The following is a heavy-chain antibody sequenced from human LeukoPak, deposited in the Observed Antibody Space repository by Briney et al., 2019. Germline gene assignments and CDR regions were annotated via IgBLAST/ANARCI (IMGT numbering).Heavy chain of an antibody. V-gene: IGHV3-30*18. D-gene: IGHD5-18*01. CDR2: ISYDGPNK. CDR1: GFTFNSYG. CDR3: AKEKLPSGYSFLTDY. Sequence: GGSLRLSCAASGFTFNSYGMHWVRQAPGKGLEWVAVISYDGPNKYYADSVKGRFTISRDDSKSTLYLQMNSLRPEDTAVYYCAKEKLPSGYSFLTDYWGQGTLVSVSS. J-gene: IGHJ4*02.